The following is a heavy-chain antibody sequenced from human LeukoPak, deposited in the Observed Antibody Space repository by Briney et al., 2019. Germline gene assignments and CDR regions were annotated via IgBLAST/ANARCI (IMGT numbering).Heavy chain of an antibody. V-gene: IGHV3-13*01. J-gene: IGHJ4*02. CDR1: GFTFSSYD. CDR3: ARGTTYYYDSSGYFFDY. D-gene: IGHD3-22*01. CDR2: IGTAGDT. Sequence: GSLRLSCAASGFTFSSYDMHWVRQATGKGLEWVSAIGTAGDTYYPGSVKGRFTISRENAKNSLYLQMNSLRAGDTAVYYCARGTTYYYDSSGYFFDYWGQGTLVTVSS.